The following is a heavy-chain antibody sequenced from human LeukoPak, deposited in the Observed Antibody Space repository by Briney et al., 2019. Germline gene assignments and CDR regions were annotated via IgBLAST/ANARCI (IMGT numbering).Heavy chain of an antibody. D-gene: IGHD6-13*01. CDR3: ARGLAAGYYYYYYGMDV. Sequence: NPSETLSLTCTVSGGSISSYYWSWIRQPPGKGLEWIGYIYYSGSTNYNPSLKSRVTISVDTSKNQFSLQLSSVTAADTAVYYCARGLAAGYYYYYYGMDVWGQGTTVTVSS. J-gene: IGHJ6*02. CDR1: GGSISSYY. CDR2: IYYSGST. V-gene: IGHV4-59*01.